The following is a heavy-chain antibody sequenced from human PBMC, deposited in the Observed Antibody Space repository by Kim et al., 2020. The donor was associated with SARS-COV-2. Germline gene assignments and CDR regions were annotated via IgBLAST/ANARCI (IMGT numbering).Heavy chain of an antibody. CDR3: ARGRGYSYGLDY. J-gene: IGHJ4*02. D-gene: IGHD5-18*01. V-gene: IGHV1-3*01. Sequence: KYSQKFQGRGTITRDPSASTAYMELSSLRSEDTAVYYCARGRGYSYGLDYWGQGTLVTVSS.